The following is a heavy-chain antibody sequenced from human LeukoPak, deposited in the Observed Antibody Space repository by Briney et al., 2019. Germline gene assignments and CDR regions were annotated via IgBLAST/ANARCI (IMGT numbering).Heavy chain of an antibody. CDR3: ARDSLPSGRGEDV. D-gene: IGHD3-10*01. V-gene: IGHV3-53*01. J-gene: IGHJ6*02. CDR2: IYSGGST. CDR1: GFTVSSNY. Sequence: PGGSLRLSCAASGFTVSSNYMSWVRQAPGKGLEWVSVIYSGGSTYYADSVKGRFTISRDNSKNTLYLQMNSLRAEDAAVYYCARDSLPSGRGEDVWGQGTTVTVSS.